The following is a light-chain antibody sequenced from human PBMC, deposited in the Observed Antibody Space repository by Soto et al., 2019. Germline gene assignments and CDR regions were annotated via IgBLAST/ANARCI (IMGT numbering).Light chain of an antibody. V-gene: IGLV1-44*01. CDR1: SSNIGRNT. CDR2: SNN. Sequence: QSVLTQPPSASGTPGQRVTISCSGSSSNIGRNTVNWYQQLPGTAPTVLIYSNNQRPSGVPDRLSGSKSGTSSSLAISGLQSEDEADYYCAAWDDSLNAVVFGGGTKVTVL. CDR3: AAWDDSLNAVV. J-gene: IGLJ2*01.